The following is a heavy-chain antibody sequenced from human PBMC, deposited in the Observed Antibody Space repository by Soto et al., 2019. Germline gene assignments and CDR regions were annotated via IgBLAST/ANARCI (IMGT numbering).Heavy chain of an antibody. D-gene: IGHD1-26*01. CDR3: AGDIPSGSYRFDY. J-gene: IGHJ4*02. V-gene: IGHV4-59*04. CDR1: GGSISSHP. Sequence: QVQLQESGPGLVKPSETLSLACTVSGGSISSHPWSWIRQAPGKGLEWIGYIYNSGRTVYNPSFRSRVTMLLDRPNNQFTLNLGSVTAADTAIYYCAGDIPSGSYRFDYWGQGPLVTVSS. CDR2: IYNSGRT.